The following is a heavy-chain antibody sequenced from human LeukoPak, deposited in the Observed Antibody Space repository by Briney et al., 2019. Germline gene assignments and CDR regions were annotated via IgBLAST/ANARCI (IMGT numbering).Heavy chain of an antibody. CDR2: ISGSTIYI. D-gene: IGHD2-15*01. V-gene: IGHV3-21*06. CDR1: GFTFSSYW. J-gene: IGHJ4*02. Sequence: PGGSLRLSCAASGFTFSSYWMHWVRQAPGKGLEWVSTISGSTIYIYYADSVKGRFTISRDNAKNSLSLQMNSLRAEDTAVYYCARVRCSRGTCYLDYWGQGTLVTVSS. CDR3: ARVRCSRGTCYLDY.